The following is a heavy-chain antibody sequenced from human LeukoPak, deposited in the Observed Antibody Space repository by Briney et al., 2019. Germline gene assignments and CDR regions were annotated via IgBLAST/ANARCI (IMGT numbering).Heavy chain of an antibody. J-gene: IGHJ4*02. D-gene: IGHD3-10*01. CDR3: ARLDSYGPGDS. CDR1: GGSISSGSYN. V-gene: IGHV4-39*01. Sequence: SETLSLTCTVSGGSISSGSYNWGWIRQPPGKGLEWIGNIFYSGSTYYNPSLKSRVTISVDTSKNQFSLKLGSVTAADTAVYYCARLDSYGPGDSWGQGTLVTVSS. CDR2: IFYSGST.